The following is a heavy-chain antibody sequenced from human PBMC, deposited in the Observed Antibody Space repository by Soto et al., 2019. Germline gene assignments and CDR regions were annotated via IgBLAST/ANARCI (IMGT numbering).Heavy chain of an antibody. D-gene: IGHD2-2*01. CDR2: INHSGST. Sequence: QVQLQQWGAGLLKPSETLSLTCAVYGGSFSGYYWSWIRQPPGKGLEWIGEINHSGSTNYNPSLKSRVTISVDTSKNQFSLKLSAVTAADTAVYYCASVVSPRPKTAAMYYWGQGTLVTVSS. CDR1: GGSFSGYY. J-gene: IGHJ4*02. CDR3: ASVVSPRPKTAAMYY. V-gene: IGHV4-34*01.